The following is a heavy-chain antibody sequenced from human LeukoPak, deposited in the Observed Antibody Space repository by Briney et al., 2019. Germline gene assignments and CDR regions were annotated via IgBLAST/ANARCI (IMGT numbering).Heavy chain of an antibody. Sequence: GESLKISCKGSGYSFTSYWISWVRQMPGKGLEWMGRIDPSDSYTNYSPSFQGHVTISADKSTSTAYLQWSSLKASDTAMYYCARRGEFHFDYWGQGTLVTVSS. CDR3: ARRGEFHFDY. J-gene: IGHJ4*02. V-gene: IGHV5-10-1*01. D-gene: IGHD3-10*01. CDR1: GYSFTSYW. CDR2: IDPSDSYT.